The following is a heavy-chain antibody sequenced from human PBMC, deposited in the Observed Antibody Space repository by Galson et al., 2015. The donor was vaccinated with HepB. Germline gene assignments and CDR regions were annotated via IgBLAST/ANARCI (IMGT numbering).Heavy chain of an antibody. Sequence: SVQVSCKPSGGTFSNYAISWVRQAPGHGLEGVGGIVPILYTADYAQKFQARVTITADTSTSTAYLVLSSLRYDDTAVYYCARDRPTATTLNRWHFDLWGRGTLVTVSS. CDR1: GGTFSNYA. J-gene: IGHJ2*01. D-gene: IGHD1-1*01. V-gene: IGHV1-69*10. CDR2: IVPILYTA. CDR3: ARDRPTATTLNRWHFDL.